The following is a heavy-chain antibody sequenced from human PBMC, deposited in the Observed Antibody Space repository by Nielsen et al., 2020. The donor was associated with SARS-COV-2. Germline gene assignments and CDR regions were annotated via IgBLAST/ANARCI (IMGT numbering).Heavy chain of an antibody. J-gene: IGHJ4*02. CDR1: GFTFSNSA. V-gene: IGHV3-23*01. CDR2: ISGSGDRT. Sequence: GESLKISCTASGFTFSNSAMSWVRQTSGKGLEWVSSISGSGDRTDYADSVKGRVIISRDNSKNTLHLQKNSLRAEDTALYFCAKDFHGSVADFFGNWGQGTLVTVSS. D-gene: IGHD2-2*03. CDR3: AKDFHGSVADFFGN.